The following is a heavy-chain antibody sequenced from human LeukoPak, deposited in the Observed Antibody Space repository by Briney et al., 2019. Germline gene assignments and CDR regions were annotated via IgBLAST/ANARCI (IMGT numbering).Heavy chain of an antibody. D-gene: IGHD3-22*01. Sequence: ASLSVSSKPSVYTFTVYYMHWVRQAPGQGRGWMGWINPNSGGTNYAQKFQGRVTMTRDTSISTAYMELSRLRSDDTAVYYCARGGYYDRSGYYYLDYWGQGTLVTVSS. CDR2: INPNSGGT. CDR3: ARGGYYDRSGYYYLDY. CDR1: VYTFTVYY. J-gene: IGHJ4*02. V-gene: IGHV1-2*02.